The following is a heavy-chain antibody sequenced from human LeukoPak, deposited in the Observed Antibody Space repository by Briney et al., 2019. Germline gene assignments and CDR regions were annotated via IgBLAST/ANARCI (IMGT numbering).Heavy chain of an antibody. V-gene: IGHV3-21*01. D-gene: IGHD3-22*01. CDR3: AKSYYYDKLAYY. CDR2: ISSSSTYT. CDR1: GFTFSSYP. J-gene: IGHJ4*02. Sequence: PGGSLRLSCAASGFTFSSYPMNWVRQAPGKGLEWVSSISSSSTYTFYADSVKGRFTISRDNSKDTLYLQMNSLRAEDTAVYYCAKSYYYDKLAYYWGQGTLVTVSS.